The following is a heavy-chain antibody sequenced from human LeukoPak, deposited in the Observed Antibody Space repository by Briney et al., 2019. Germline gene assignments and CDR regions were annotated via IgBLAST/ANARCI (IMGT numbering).Heavy chain of an antibody. V-gene: IGHV4-59*01. CDR1: GGSISSYY. Sequence: SETLSLTCTVSGGSISSYYWSWIRQPPGKGLEWIGYIYYSGSTNYNPSLKSRVTISVDTSKNQFSLKLSSVTAADTAVYYCARASVDTAMVTTLYYYYYMDVWGKGTTVTVSS. D-gene: IGHD5-18*01. J-gene: IGHJ6*03. CDR2: IYYSGST. CDR3: ARASVDTAMVTTLYYYYYMDV.